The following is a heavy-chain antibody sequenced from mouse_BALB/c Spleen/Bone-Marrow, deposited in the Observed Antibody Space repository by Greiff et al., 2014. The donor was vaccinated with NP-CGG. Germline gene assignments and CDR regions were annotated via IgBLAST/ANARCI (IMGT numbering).Heavy chain of an antibody. CDR3: ARPLYDGYYP. V-gene: IGHV1-9*01. Sequence: QVQLQQPGGELMKPGASVKISCKATGYTFSSYWIEWVKQTPGHGLEWVGEILPGSGSINYNEKFKGKVTFTTDTSSNTAYMQLSSLTSEDSAVYYCARPLYDGYYPWGQGTALTVSS. CDR2: ILPGSGSI. J-gene: IGHJ2*01. CDR1: GYTFSSYW. D-gene: IGHD2-3*01.